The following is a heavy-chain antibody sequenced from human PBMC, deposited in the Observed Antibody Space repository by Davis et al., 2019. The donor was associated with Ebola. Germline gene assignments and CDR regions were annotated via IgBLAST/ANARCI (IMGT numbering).Heavy chain of an antibody. J-gene: IGHJ4*02. D-gene: IGHD1-26*01. V-gene: IGHV3-21*06. CDR3: AREDRGGSFYDY. CDR2: ISSKSSYI. Sequence: GESLKIPCAASGFSFTSYTMTWVRQAPGKGLEWVSSISSKSSYIYYADSVKGRFTISRDNANNSLYLQMNSLSTKDTAVYYCAREDRGGSFYDYWGQGILVTVSS. CDR1: GFSFTSYT.